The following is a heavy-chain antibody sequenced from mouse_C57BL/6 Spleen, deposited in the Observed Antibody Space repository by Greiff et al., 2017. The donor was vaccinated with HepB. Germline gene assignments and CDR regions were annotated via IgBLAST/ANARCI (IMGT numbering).Heavy chain of an antibody. J-gene: IGHJ1*03. V-gene: IGHV1-66*01. Sequence: VKLMESGPELVKPGASVKISCKASGYSFTSYYIHWVKQRPGQGLEWIGWIYPGSGNTKYNEKFKGKATLTADTSSSTAYMQLSSLTSEDSAVYYCARGGLWYFDVWGTGTTVTVSS. CDR3: ARGGLWYFDV. CDR2: IYPGSGNT. CDR1: GYSFTSYY. D-gene: IGHD3-3*01.